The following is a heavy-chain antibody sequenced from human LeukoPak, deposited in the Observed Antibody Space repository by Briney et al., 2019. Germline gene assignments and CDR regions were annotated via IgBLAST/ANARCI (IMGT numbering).Heavy chain of an antibody. CDR1: GFPFSNYG. V-gene: IGHV3-23*01. CDR3: AKDWYYYDSSGYYWDAFDI. Sequence: GGSLRLSCAVSGFPFSNYGMSWVRQAPGKGLEWVSSISASGGSTYYADSVKGQLTISRDNSKNTVYLQMSSLRADDTAVYYCAKDWYYYDSSGYYWDAFDIWGQGTMVTVSS. J-gene: IGHJ3*02. CDR2: ISASGGST. D-gene: IGHD3-22*01.